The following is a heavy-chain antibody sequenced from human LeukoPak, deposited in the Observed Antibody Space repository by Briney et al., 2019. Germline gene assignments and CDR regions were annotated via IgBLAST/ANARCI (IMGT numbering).Heavy chain of an antibody. CDR1: GYTFTGYY. CDR3: ARGGGGIGTYYYYYMDV. CDR2: INPNSGGT. V-gene: IGHV1-2*02. D-gene: IGHD3-16*01. Sequence: GASVKVSCKASGYTFTGYYMHWVRQAPGQGLEWMGWINPNSGGTNYAQKFQGRVTMTRDTSISTAYMELSRLRSDDTAVYYCARGGGGIGTYYYYYMDVWGKGTTVTVSS. J-gene: IGHJ6*03.